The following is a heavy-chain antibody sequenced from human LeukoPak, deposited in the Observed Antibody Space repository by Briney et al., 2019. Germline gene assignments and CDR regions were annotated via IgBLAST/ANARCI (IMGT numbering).Heavy chain of an antibody. CDR3: ASGVPLPVQQQPNWFDP. Sequence: SETLSLTCTVSGGSISSSSYYWGWIRQPPGKGLEWIGSIYYSGSTYYNPSLKSRVTISVDTSKNQFSLKLSSVTAADTAVYYCASGVPLPVQQQPNWFDPWGQGTLVTVSS. D-gene: IGHD6-13*01. CDR2: IYYSGST. J-gene: IGHJ5*02. V-gene: IGHV4-39*07. CDR1: GGSISSSSYY.